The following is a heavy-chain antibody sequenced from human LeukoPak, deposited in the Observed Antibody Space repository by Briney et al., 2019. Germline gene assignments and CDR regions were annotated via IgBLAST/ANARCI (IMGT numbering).Heavy chain of an antibody. CDR1: GFTFSSYG. Sequence: PGGSLRLSCAASGFTFSSYGMHWVRQAPGKGLEWVAVIWYDGSNKYYAGSVKGRFTISRDNSKNTLYLQMNSLRAEDTAVYYCTTGTRSFGYWGQGTLVTVSS. D-gene: IGHD3/OR15-3a*01. CDR2: IWYDGSNK. CDR3: TTGTRSFGY. V-gene: IGHV3-33*01. J-gene: IGHJ4*02.